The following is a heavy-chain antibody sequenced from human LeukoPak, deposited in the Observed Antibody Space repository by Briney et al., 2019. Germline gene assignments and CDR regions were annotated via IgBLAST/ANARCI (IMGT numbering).Heavy chain of an antibody. V-gene: IGHV3-30*18. Sequence: PGRSLRLSCEGSGFTASGFGFSSFAMYWVRQAPGKGLEWVAVMSYDGSSEYYADSVKGRFTISRDNPKNTLYLQMDSLTAEDTAVYYCAKGGGPSGYPPYYFESWGQGTLVTVSS. D-gene: IGHD3-3*01. CDR2: MSYDGSSE. CDR1: GFGFSSFA. J-gene: IGHJ4*02. CDR3: AKGGGPSGYPPYYFES.